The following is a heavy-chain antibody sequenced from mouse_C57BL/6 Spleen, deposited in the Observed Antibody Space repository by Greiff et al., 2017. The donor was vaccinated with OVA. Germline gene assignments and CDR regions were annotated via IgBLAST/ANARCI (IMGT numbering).Heavy chain of an antibody. Sequence: VQLQQSGAELVRPGASVTLSCKASGYTFTDYEMHWVKQTPVHGLEWIGTIDPETGGTAYNQKFKGKAILTADKSSSTAYMELRSLTSEDSAVYYCTRAGVYAWFAYWGQGTLVTVSA. CDR2: IDPETGGT. V-gene: IGHV1-15*01. CDR3: TRAGVYAWFAY. J-gene: IGHJ3*01. CDR1: GYTFTDYE. D-gene: IGHD2-12*01.